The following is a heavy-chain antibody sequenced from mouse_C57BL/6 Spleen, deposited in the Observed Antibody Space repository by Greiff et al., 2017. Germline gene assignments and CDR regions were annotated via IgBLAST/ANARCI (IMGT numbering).Heavy chain of an antibody. J-gene: IGHJ4*01. D-gene: IGHD4-1*02. CDR3: ARSNWDVEAMDY. CDR2: IDPSDSYT. V-gene: IGHV1-50*01. Sequence: QVQLQQPGAELVKPGASVKLSCKASGYTFTSYWMQWVKQRPGQGLEWIGEIDPSDSYTNYNQKFKGKATLTVDTSSSTAYMQLSSLTSEDSAVYYCARSNWDVEAMDYWGQGTSVTVSS. CDR1: GYTFTSYW.